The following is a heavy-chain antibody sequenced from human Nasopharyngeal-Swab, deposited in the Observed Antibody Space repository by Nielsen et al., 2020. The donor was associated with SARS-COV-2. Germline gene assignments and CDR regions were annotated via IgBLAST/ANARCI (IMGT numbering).Heavy chain of an antibody. J-gene: IGHJ4*02. V-gene: IGHV4-34*01. CDR3: ARGGVPSAMAYYFDY. D-gene: IGHD2-2*01. Sequence: SETLSLTCAVYGGSFNNYYWSWIRQPPGKGLEWLGEINLSGRTNYNPSLKSRVTISVDTSKNQFSLNLNSVTAADTAVYFCARGGVPSAMAYYFDYWGQGTLVTVSS. CDR1: GGSFNNYY. CDR2: INLSGRT.